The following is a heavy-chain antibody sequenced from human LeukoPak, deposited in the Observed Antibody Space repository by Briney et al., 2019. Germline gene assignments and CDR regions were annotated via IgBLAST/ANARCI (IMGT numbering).Heavy chain of an antibody. Sequence: SETLSLTCTVSGGSISSSSYYWGWIRQPPGKGLEWIGSIYYSGSTYYNPSLKSRVTISVDTSKNQFSLKLSSVTAADTAVHYCAREREDTAMGTLDYWGQGTLVTVSS. V-gene: IGHV4-39*07. CDR2: IYYSGST. J-gene: IGHJ4*02. CDR1: GGSISSSSYY. D-gene: IGHD5-18*01. CDR3: AREREDTAMGTLDY.